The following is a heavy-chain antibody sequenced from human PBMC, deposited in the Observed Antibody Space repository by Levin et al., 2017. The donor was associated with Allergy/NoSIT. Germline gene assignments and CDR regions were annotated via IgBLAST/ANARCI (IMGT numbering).Heavy chain of an antibody. D-gene: IGHD2-15*01. Sequence: SLKISCAASGFTFSSYGMHWVRQAPGKGLEWVAVIWYDGSNKYYADSVKGRFTISRDNSKNTLYLQMNSLRAEDTAVYYCARDPGYCSGGSCYNFWGYFDYWGQGTLVTVSS. J-gene: IGHJ4*02. CDR1: GFTFSSYG. CDR3: ARDPGYCSGGSCYNFWGYFDY. CDR2: IWYDGSNK. V-gene: IGHV3-33*01.